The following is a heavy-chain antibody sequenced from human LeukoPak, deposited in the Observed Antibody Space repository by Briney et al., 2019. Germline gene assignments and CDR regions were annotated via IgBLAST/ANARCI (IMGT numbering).Heavy chain of an antibody. J-gene: IGHJ4*02. CDR3: AREMEGDYGSGTFFDL. V-gene: IGHV3-11*01. Sequence: KPGGSLRLSCAASDFVFSDYYMSWVRQAPGKGLEWVSYISSSGNSIYYADSVKGRFTISRDNAKNSLYLQMNSLRAEDTAVYYCAREMEGDYGSGTFFDLWGQGNMATVSS. CDR1: DFVFSDYY. D-gene: IGHD3-10*01. CDR2: ISSSGNSI.